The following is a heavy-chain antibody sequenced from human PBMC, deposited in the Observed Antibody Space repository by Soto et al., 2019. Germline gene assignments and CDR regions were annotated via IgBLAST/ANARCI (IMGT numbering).Heavy chain of an antibody. J-gene: IGHJ6*02. V-gene: IGHV4-30-2*01. D-gene: IGHD4-17*01. CDR2: IYHSGST. Sequence: PSETLSLTCAVSGGSISSGGYSWSWIRQPPGKGLDWIGYIYHSGSTYYNPSLRSRVTMSVDRSKNQFSLKLNSVTAADTAVYYCARGSVTPPYYYYYYGMDVWGQGTTVTVSS. CDR1: GGSISSGGYS. CDR3: ARGSVTPPYYYYYYGMDV.